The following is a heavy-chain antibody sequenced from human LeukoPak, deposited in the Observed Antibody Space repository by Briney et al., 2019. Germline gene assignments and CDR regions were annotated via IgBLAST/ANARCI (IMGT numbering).Heavy chain of an antibody. CDR1: GGSFSGYY. J-gene: IGHJ5*02. V-gene: IGHV4-34*01. Sequence: PSETLSLTCAVYGGSFSGYYWSWIRQPPGKGLEWIGEINHSGSTNYNPSLKSRVAISVDTSKNQFSLKLSSVTAADTSVYYCAREKGRNWFDPWGQATLVTVSS. CDR3: AREKGRNWFDP. CDR2: INHSGST.